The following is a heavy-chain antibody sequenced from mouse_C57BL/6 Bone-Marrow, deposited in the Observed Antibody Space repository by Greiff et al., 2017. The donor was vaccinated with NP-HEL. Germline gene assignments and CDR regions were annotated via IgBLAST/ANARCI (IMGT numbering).Heavy chain of an antibody. CDR1: GFTFSSYA. D-gene: IGHD1-1*02. CDR3: ARDHGYWYFDV. Sequence: VQLVESGGGLVKPGGSLKLSCAASGFTFSSYAMSWVRQTPEKRLEWVATISDGGSYTYYPDNVKGRFTISRDNAKNNLYLQMSNLKSEDTAMYYCARDHGYWYFDVWGTGTTVTVSS. CDR2: ISDGGSYT. J-gene: IGHJ1*03. V-gene: IGHV5-4*01.